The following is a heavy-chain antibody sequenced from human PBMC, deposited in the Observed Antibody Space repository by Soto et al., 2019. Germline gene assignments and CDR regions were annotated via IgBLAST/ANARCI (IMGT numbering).Heavy chain of an antibody. V-gene: IGHV4-39*01. D-gene: IGHD6-13*01. J-gene: IGHJ6*02. CDR3: RSSSRYSTDV. CDR2: IYSTGNT. CDR1: GGSITSSSY. Sequence: QLQLQESGPGLVKPSETLSLSCTVSGGSITSSSYWGWIRQPPGKGLEWIGSIYSTGNTYYNPSLKGRVTISADTSKNQFSLNLSSVTAADTAVYYCRSSSRYSTDVWGQETKVYVSS.